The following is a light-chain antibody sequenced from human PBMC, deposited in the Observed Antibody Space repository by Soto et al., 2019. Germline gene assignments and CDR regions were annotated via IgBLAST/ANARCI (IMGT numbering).Light chain of an antibody. CDR2: SSS. J-gene: IGKJ2*01. V-gene: IGKV1-5*03. Sequence: DIQMTQSPSTLSASVGDRVIITCRASQYINTWLAWYQQKPGRAPKLLIYSSSSLESGVPSRFSGSGSGSEFTLTISSLQSDDFATYYCQQYQGFQFTFGQGTKLEI. CDR1: QYINTW. CDR3: QQYQGFQFT.